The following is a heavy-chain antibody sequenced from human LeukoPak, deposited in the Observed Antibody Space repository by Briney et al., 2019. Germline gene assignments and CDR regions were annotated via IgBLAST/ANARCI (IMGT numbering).Heavy chain of an antibody. CDR3: ARVIPIGYEDY. CDR2: IYSGGST. V-gene: IGHV3-53*01. CDR1: GFTVSSNY. J-gene: IGHJ4*02. D-gene: IGHD5-12*01. Sequence: GGSLRLSCAASGFTVSSNYMSWVRQAPGKGLEWVSVIYSGGSTYYADSVKGRFTISRDNSKNTLYLQMNSLRAEDTAVYYCARVIPIGYEDYWGQGTLVTVSS.